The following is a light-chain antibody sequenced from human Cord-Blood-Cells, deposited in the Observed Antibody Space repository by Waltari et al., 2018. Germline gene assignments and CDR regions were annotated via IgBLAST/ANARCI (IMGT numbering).Light chain of an antibody. J-gene: IGLJ1*01. V-gene: IGLV1-40*01. CDR3: QSYDSSLSGYV. CDR1: SSNIGAGYD. CDR2: GNS. Sequence: QSVLTQPPSVSGAPGQRVPISCTGSSSNIGAGYDVHWYQQLPGTAPKLLIEGNSNRPSGVPDRFSGSKSGTSASLAITGLQAEDEADYYCQSYDSSLSGYVFGTGTKVTVL.